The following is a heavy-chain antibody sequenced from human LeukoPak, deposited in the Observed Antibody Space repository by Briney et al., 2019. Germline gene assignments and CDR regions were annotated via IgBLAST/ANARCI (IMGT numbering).Heavy chain of an antibody. V-gene: IGHV3-21*06. D-gene: IGHD1-14*01. Sequence: GGSLRLSCTTSGLTFSTSGFNWVRQTPGKGLEWVASIGPTGFDRYHADSIKGRFTISRDNANNFLYLQMDGLRAEDTAVYYCATETNGRHYDYWGQGTLLTVSS. CDR1: GLTFSTSG. CDR2: IGPTGFDR. J-gene: IGHJ4*02. CDR3: ATETNGRHYDY.